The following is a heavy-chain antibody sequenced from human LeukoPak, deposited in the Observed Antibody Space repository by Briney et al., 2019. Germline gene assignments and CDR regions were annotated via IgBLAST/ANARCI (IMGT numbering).Heavy chain of an antibody. D-gene: IGHD3-10*01. CDR3: ARVKMVRGVIGFDY. Sequence: PSETLSLTYTVSGVSISSGDYHWRWIRQPPGKGLEWIGYIYYSGSTNYNPSLKSRVTISVDTSKNQFSLKLSSVTAADTAVYYCARVKMVRGVIGFDYWGQGTLVTVSS. V-gene: IGHV4-61*08. CDR1: GVSISSGDYH. J-gene: IGHJ4*02. CDR2: IYYSGST.